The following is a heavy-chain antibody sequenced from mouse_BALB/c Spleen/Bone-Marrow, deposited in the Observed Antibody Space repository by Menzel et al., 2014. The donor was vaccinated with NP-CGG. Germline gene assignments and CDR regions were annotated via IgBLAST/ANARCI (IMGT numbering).Heavy chain of an antibody. Sequence: EVQLVESGAELVKPGASVKLSCTASGFNIKDTYMHWVKQRPEQGLEWIGRIDPANGNTNYDPKFQGKATMTADTSSNTAYLQLSSLTSEDTAVYYCAYGSSYDYFDYWGQGTTLTVSS. CDR1: GFNIKDTY. CDR3: AYGSSYDYFDY. CDR2: IDPANGNT. V-gene: IGHV14-3*02. D-gene: IGHD1-1*01. J-gene: IGHJ2*01.